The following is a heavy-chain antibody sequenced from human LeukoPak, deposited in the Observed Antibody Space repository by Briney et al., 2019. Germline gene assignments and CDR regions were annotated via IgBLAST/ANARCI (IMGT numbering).Heavy chain of an antibody. CDR1: GGSFSGYY. D-gene: IGHD3-10*01. CDR2: INHSGST. J-gene: IGHJ4*02. CDR3: AREMVRGVIPDY. Sequence: PSETLSLTCAVYGGSFSGYYWSWIRQPPGKGLEWIGEINHSGSTNYNPSLKSRVTISVDTSKNQFSLKLSSVTAADTAVYYCAREMVRGVIPDYWGQGTLVTVSS. V-gene: IGHV4-34*01.